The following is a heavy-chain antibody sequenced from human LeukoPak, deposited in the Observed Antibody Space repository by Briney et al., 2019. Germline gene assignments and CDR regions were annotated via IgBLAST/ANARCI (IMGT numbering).Heavy chain of an antibody. Sequence: PSETLSLTCTVSGGSISSGGYYWSWIRQHPGKGLEWIGYIYYSGSTYYNPSLKSRVTISVDTSKNQFSLKLSSVTAADTAVYYCARGVSPMVNAWGQGTLVTVSS. CDR3: ARGVSPMVNA. V-gene: IGHV4-31*03. J-gene: IGHJ5*02. CDR1: GGSISSGGYY. CDR2: IYYSGST. D-gene: IGHD3-10*01.